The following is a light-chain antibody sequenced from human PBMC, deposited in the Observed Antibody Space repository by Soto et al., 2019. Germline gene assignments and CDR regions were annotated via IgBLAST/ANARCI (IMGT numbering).Light chain of an antibody. CDR2: GAS. CDR3: QQYYSIPLN. CDR1: QSITGSY. Sequence: NALTQSPATLALSPGEGATLFWTPSQSITGSYLAWYQQTPGQAPRLLIYGASSRTTGVPDRFSGSGSGTDFTLTISRLEPEDFAVYYCQQYYSIPLNFGGGTKV. J-gene: IGKJ4*01. V-gene: IGKV3-20*01.